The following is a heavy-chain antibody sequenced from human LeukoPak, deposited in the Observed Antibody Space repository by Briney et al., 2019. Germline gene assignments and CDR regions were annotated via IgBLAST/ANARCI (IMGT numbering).Heavy chain of an antibody. CDR1: GGSFSGYY. J-gene: IGHJ3*02. CDR2: INHSGST. Sequence: SETLSLTCAVYGGSFSGYYWSWIRQPPGKGLEWIGEINHSGSTNYNPSLKSRVTISVDTSKNQFSLKLSSVTAADTAVYYCARPGIAARPGIDAFDIWGQGTMVTVSS. D-gene: IGHD6-6*01. CDR3: ARPGIAARPGIDAFDI. V-gene: IGHV4-34*01.